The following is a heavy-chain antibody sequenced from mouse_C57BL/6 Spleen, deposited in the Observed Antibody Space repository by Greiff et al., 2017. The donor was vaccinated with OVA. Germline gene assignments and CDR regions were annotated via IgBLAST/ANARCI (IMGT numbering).Heavy chain of an antibody. J-gene: IGHJ1*03. CDR1: GYTFTDYN. V-gene: IGHV1-18*01. Sequence: VQLQQSGPELVKPGASVKIPCKASGYTFTDYNMDWVKQSHGKSLEWIGDINPNNGGTIYNQKFKGKATLTVDKSSSTAYMELRSLTSEDTAVYYCARRDDYDDGYWYFDVWGTGTTVTVSS. D-gene: IGHD2-4*01. CDR2: INPNNGGT. CDR3: ARRDDYDDGYWYFDV.